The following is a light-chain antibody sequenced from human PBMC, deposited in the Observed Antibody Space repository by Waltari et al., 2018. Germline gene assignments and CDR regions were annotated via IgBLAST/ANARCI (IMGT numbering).Light chain of an antibody. J-gene: IGLJ3*02. CDR1: GSNLGAGSG. Sequence: QSVLTQPPSVSGAPGQRVTIPCPGSGSNLGAGSGVHWYPQLPRAAPKLLIYGSSTRPLGVPDRFFGSTSGTSASLAITGLQAEDEADYYCQSYDTSLSVVFGGGTKLTVL. CDR2: GSS. V-gene: IGLV1-40*01. CDR3: QSYDTSLSVV.